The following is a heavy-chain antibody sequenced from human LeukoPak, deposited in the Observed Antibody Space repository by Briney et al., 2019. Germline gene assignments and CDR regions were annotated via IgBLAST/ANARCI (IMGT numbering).Heavy chain of an antibody. CDR1: GYTFTGYY. D-gene: IGHD2-21*02. V-gene: IGHV1-2*02. CDR2: INPNSGGT. CDR3: SRELHPNWFDP. J-gene: IGHJ5*02. Sequence: GASVKVSCKASGYTFTGYYMHWVRHAPGQGLEWMGWINPNSGGTNYAQKFQGRVTMTRDTSISTAYMELSRLRSDDTAVYYCSRELHPNWFDPWGQGTLVTVSS.